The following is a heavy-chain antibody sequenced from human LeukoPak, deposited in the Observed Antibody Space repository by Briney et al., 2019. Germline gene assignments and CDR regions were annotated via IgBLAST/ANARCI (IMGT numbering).Heavy chain of an antibody. Sequence: GGSLRLSCAASGFTFSSYWMHWVRQAPGKGLVWVSRIKGDGSTTSYADSVQGRFTISRDNAKNTLYLQMNSLRVEDTAAYYCARGDYFDYWGQGTLVTVSS. CDR2: IKGDGSTT. CDR1: GFTFSSYW. V-gene: IGHV3-74*01. CDR3: ARGDYFDY. J-gene: IGHJ4*02.